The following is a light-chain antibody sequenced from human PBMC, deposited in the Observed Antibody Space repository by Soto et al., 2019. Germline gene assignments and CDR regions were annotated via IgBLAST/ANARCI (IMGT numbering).Light chain of an antibody. CDR2: NVI. J-gene: IGLJ1*01. CDR1: SSDVGNYNY. Sequence: QSALTQSASVSGSPGQSITISCTGTSSDVGNYNYVSWYQQHPGEVPKLIIFNVINRPSGVSNRFSGSKSGNTASLTISGLQAEDEADYYCSSFTRSTTYVLGTGTKVTVL. V-gene: IGLV2-14*01. CDR3: SSFTRSTTYV.